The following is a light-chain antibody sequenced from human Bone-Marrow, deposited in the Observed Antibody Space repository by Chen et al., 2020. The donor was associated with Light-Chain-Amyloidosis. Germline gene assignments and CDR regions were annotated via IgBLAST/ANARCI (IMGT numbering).Light chain of an antibody. V-gene: IGKV2-30*01. CDR2: KVS. CDR3: MQGTHWPPYT. Sequence: DAVTTYSPLSLPVTLGHPASISCRSSRSLVYTDGNTYLNWFQQRPGQSPRRLIFKVSNRDSGVPDRFSGSGSGTDVTLKISRVEAGDVGVYYCMQGTHWPPYTFGQGTKLEIK. J-gene: IGKJ2*01. CDR1: RSLVYTDGNTY.